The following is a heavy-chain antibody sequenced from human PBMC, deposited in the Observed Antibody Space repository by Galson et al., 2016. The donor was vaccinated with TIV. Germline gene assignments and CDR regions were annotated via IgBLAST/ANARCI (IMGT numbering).Heavy chain of an antibody. CDR1: GGSTSSYY. Sequence: SETLSLTCTVSGGSTSSYYWSWIRQSAEKGLEWIGRIYSSEYTDYNPSLKGRVTMSIDPSRNQFSLRLNSVTAADTAVYFCARDRSSNWYKDYFVYWGPGTLVTVSS. V-gene: IGHV4-4*07. J-gene: IGHJ4*02. CDR2: IYSSEYT. D-gene: IGHD6-13*01. CDR3: ARDRSSNWYKDYFVY.